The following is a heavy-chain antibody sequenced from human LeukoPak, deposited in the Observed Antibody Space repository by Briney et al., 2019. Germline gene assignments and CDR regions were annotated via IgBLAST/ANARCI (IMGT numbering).Heavy chain of an antibody. J-gene: IGHJ4*02. CDR3: ARDHIAAAGTPQH. CDR2: IKQDGSEK. V-gene: IGHV3-7*01. CDR1: GFTFSSYW. D-gene: IGHD6-13*01. Sequence: GGSLRLSCAASGFTFSSYWMSWVRQAPGKGLEWVANIKQDGSEKYYVDSVKGRFTISRDNSKNTLYLQMNGLRAEDTAVYYCARDHIAAAGTPQHWGQGTLVTVSS.